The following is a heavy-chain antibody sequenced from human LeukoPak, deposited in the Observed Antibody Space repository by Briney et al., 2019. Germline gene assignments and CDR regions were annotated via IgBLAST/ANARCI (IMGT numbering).Heavy chain of an antibody. V-gene: IGHV4-59*01. CDR1: GFTFSSYA. CDR3: ARAYSRFDP. Sequence: GSLRLSCAASGFTFSSYAMHWVRQAPGKGLEWIGYIYYSGSTNYNPSLKSRVTISVDTSKNQFSLKLSSVTAADTAVYYCARAYSRFDPWGQGTLVTVSS. D-gene: IGHD2-15*01. J-gene: IGHJ5*02. CDR2: IYYSGST.